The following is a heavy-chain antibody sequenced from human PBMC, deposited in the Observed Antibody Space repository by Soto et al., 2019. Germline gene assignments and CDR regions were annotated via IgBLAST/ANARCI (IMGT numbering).Heavy chain of an antibody. CDR2: IYWDDSK. CDR1: GFSLSTIGVG. Sequence: QITLKESGPMLVKPTQTLTLTCTFSGFSLSTIGVGVGWIRQPPGKALEWLALIYWDDSKEYSPSLESRLTITKDPSKTQVVLTRTNMDPVDTATYYCVHKGGGDRILDYWGQGTLVTVSS. J-gene: IGHJ4*02. D-gene: IGHD3-16*01. V-gene: IGHV2-5*02. CDR3: VHKGGGDRILDY.